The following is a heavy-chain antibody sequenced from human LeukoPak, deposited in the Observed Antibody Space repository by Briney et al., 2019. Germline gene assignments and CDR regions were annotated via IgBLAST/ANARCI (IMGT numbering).Heavy chain of an antibody. J-gene: IGHJ4*02. Sequence: GASVKVSCKASGYTFTSYDINWVRQATGQGLEWMGWINPNSGGTNYAQKFQGRVTMTRDTSISTAYMELSRLRSDDTAVYYCASSKLGVVGATGDYWGQGTLVTVSS. CDR3: ASSKLGVVGATGDY. CDR1: GYTFTSYD. CDR2: INPNSGGT. V-gene: IGHV1-2*02. D-gene: IGHD1-26*01.